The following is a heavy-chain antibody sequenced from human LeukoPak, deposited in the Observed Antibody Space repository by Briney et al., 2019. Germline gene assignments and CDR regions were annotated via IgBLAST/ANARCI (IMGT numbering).Heavy chain of an antibody. CDR2: MNSDGSAT. CDR3: AKGPNYFDS. Sequence: GGSLRLSCAASGFSFSNYWMHWVRQAPGKGLVWVTRMNSDGSATYYADSVQGRFTISRDNAKNTLYLQMNSLRAEDTAMYFCAKGPNYFDSWGQGTLVTVSS. V-gene: IGHV3-74*01. J-gene: IGHJ4*02. CDR1: GFSFSNYW.